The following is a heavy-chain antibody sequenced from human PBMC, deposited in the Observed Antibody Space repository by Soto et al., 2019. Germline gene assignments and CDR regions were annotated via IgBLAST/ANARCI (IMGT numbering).Heavy chain of an antibody. CDR3: ARHASAGYSSSSARGYYYGMDV. CDR1: GYRFTIYC. J-gene: IGHJ6*02. V-gene: IGHV5-10-1*01. CDR2: IDPSDSYT. Sequence: GESLKMSRDCSGYRFTIYCISWVREMPGKGLEWMWRIDPSDSYTNYSPSFQGHVTISADKSISTAYLQWSSLKASDTAMYYCARHASAGYSSSSARGYYYGMDVWGQGTTVTVSS. D-gene: IGHD6-6*01.